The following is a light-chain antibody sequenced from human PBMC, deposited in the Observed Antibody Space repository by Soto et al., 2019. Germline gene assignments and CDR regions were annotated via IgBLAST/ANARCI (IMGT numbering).Light chain of an antibody. CDR3: QQYNSFPLS. V-gene: IGKV1-5*03. CDR1: QSISVW. Sequence: DIPMTQSPSTLSASIGDRVTITCRASQSISVWLAWYQQKPGKTPKALISQASTLESGVPSRFSGSGSGTEFTLSISSLQPDDFATYYCQQYNSFPLSLGGGTKVEI. J-gene: IGKJ4*01. CDR2: QAS.